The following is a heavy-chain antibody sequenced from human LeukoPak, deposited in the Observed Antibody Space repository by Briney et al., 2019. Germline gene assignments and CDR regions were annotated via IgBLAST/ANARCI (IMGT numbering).Heavy chain of an antibody. CDR3: ARGPYGYYYGSGSRNNWFDP. D-gene: IGHD3-10*01. CDR2: INHSGST. V-gene: IGHV4-34*01. Sequence: SETLSLTCAVYGGSFSGYDWSWIRQPPGKGLEWIGEINHSGSTNYNPSLKSRVTISVDTSKNQFSLKLSSVTAADTAVYYCARGPYGYYYGSGSRNNWFDPWGQGTLVTVSS. CDR1: GGSFSGYD. J-gene: IGHJ5*02.